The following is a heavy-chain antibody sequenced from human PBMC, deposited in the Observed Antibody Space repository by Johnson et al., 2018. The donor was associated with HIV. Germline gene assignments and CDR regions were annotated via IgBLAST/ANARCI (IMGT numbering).Heavy chain of an antibody. CDR3: AKGEPYYYDIGDAFDI. CDR1: GFTVSSNY. D-gene: IGHD3-22*01. CDR2: IYSGGST. Sequence: VQLVESGGGLIQPGGSLRLSCAASGFTVSSNYMSWVRQAPGKGLEWVSVIYSGGSTYYADSVKGRFTISSDNSKNTLYLQMNSLRAEDTAVYYCAKGEPYYYDIGDAFDIWGQGTMVTVSS. V-gene: IGHV3-66*03. J-gene: IGHJ3*02.